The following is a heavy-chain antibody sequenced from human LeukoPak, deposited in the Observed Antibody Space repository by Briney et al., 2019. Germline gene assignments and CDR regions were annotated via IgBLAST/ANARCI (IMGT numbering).Heavy chain of an antibody. V-gene: IGHV3-23*01. CDR2: ISGSGGST. D-gene: IGHD3-22*01. Sequence: GGTLRLSCVASGFTLSSYGMTWVRQAPGKGLEWVSGISGSGGSTHYADSVKGRFTISRDNSKNTLYLQMNSLRAEDTAVYYCAGYYDTSGSHAFDIWGQGTMVTVSS. CDR3: AGYYDTSGSHAFDI. CDR1: GFTLSSYG. J-gene: IGHJ3*02.